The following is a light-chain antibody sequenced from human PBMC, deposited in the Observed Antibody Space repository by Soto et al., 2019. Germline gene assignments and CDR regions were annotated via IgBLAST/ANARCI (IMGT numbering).Light chain of an antibody. CDR1: QSIVTY. CDR3: QQANSFPLT. J-gene: IGKJ4*01. Sequence: DIQMTQSPSSLSASVGDRVTITCRASQSIVTYLNWYLQKPGKAPKLLIYAASSLQSGVPSRFSGRGSGTDFTLTISSLQPEDFATYYCQQANSFPLTFGGGTKVDIK. CDR2: AAS. V-gene: IGKV1-39*01.